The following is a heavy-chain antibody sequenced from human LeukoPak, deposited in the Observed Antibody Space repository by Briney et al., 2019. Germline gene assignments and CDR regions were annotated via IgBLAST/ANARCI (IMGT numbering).Heavy chain of an antibody. Sequence: GGSLRLSCAASGFTFSSYGMSWVRQAPGKGLEWVSAISGSGGSTYYADSVKGRFTISRDNSKNTLYLQMNSLRAEDTAVYYCAKAKEASGWYADYWGQGTLVTVSS. CDR3: AKAKEASGWYADY. CDR1: GFTFSSYG. CDR2: ISGSGGST. D-gene: IGHD6-19*01. V-gene: IGHV3-23*01. J-gene: IGHJ4*02.